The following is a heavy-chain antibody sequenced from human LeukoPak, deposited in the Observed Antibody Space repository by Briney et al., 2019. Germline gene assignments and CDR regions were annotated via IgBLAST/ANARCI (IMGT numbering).Heavy chain of an antibody. CDR3: AKTPTTVTTDYYYYMDV. D-gene: IGHD4-11*01. J-gene: IGHJ6*03. Sequence: GGSLRLSCVASGFTFSSYAMSWVRQAPGKGLEWVSAISGSGGSTYYADSVKGRFTISRDNSKNTLYLQMNSLRAEDTAVYYCAKTPTTVTTDYYYYMDVWGKGTTVTVSS. CDR2: ISGSGGST. CDR1: GFTFSSYA. V-gene: IGHV3-23*01.